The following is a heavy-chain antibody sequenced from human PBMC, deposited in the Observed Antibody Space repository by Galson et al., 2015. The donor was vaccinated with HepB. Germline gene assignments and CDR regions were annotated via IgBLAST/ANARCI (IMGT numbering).Heavy chain of an antibody. Sequence: SVKVSCKASGYTFTGYYMHWVRQAPGQGLEWMGWINPNSGGTNYAQKFQGWVTMTRDTSISTAYMELSRLRSDDTAVYYCARDPRIAAAGTFYYYGMDVWGQGTTVTVSS. D-gene: IGHD6-13*01. V-gene: IGHV1-2*04. CDR3: ARDPRIAAAGTFYYYGMDV. CDR1: GYTFTGYY. J-gene: IGHJ6*02. CDR2: INPNSGGT.